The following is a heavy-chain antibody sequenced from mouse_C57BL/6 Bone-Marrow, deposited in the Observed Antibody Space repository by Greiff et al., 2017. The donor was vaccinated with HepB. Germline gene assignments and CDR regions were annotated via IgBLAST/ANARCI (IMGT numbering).Heavy chain of an antibody. CDR3: AREGLITTVVADY. V-gene: IGHV1-19*01. J-gene: IGHJ2*01. CDR1: GYTFTDYY. Sequence: EVKLQESGPVLVKPGASVKMSCKASGYTFTDYYMNWVKQSHGKSLEWIGVINPYNGGTSYNQKFKGKATLTVDKSSSTAYMELNSLTSEDSAVYYCAREGLITTVVADYWGQGTTLTVSS. D-gene: IGHD1-1*01. CDR2: INPYNGGT.